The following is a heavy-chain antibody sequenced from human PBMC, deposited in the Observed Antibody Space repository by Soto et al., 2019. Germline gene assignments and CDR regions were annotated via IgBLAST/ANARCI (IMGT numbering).Heavy chain of an antibody. CDR2: ISCSGSNK. V-gene: IGHV3-48*04. Sequence: GGSLRLSCAASGFTFSSYSMHWVRQAPGKGLEWVSDISCSGSNKYYADSVKGRFTISRDNAKNSLYLQMNSLRAEDTAVYYCARGAPYYYYYMDVWGKGTTVTVS. CDR1: GFTFSSYS. J-gene: IGHJ6*03. CDR3: ARGAPYYYYYMDV.